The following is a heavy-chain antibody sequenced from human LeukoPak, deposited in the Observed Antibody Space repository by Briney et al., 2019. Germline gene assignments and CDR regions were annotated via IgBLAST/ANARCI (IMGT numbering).Heavy chain of an antibody. CDR3: ARPSRSSWFYYYGMDV. CDR2: INADGDKT. D-gene: IGHD6-13*01. CDR1: GYTFTSFH. J-gene: IGHJ6*02. V-gene: IGHV1-46*01. Sequence: ASVKVSCKASGYTFTSFHMHWVRQAPGQGLEWMGVINADGDKTTYAEKFRGGLTLTTDTSTTSVFMELSSLGSEDTAVYFCARPSRSSWFYYYGMDVWGPGTTVIVSS.